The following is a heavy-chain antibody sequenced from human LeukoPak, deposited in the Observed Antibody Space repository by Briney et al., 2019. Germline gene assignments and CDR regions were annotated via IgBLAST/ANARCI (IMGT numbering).Heavy chain of an antibody. J-gene: IGHJ3*02. CDR3: ARARGRIVAAALSPDAFDI. CDR1: GGSISSYY. V-gene: IGHV4-59*01. CDR2: IYYSGST. Sequence: PSETLSLTCTVSGGSISSYYWSWIRQPPGKGLEWIGYIYYSGSTNYIPSLKSRVTISVDTSKNQFSLKLSSVTAADTAVYYCARARGRIVAAALSPDAFDIWGQGTMVTVSS. D-gene: IGHD6-13*01.